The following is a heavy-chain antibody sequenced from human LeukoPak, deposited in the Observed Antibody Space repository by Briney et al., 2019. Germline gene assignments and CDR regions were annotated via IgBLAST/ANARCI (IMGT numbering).Heavy chain of an antibody. CDR2: ISAYNGNT. CDR3: ARRDYDILTGYYRYYFDY. Sequence: GASVKVSCKASGYTFTSYGISWVRQAPGQGLEWMGWISAYNGNTNYAQKLQGRVTMTTDTSTSTAYMELRSLRSDDTAVYYCARRDYDILTGYYRYYFDYWGQGTLVTVSS. J-gene: IGHJ4*02. D-gene: IGHD3-9*01. V-gene: IGHV1-18*01. CDR1: GYTFTSYG.